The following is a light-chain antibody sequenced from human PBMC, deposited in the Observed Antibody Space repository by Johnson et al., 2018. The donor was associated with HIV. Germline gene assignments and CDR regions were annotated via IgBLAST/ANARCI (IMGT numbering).Light chain of an antibody. CDR1: SSDMGNYA. V-gene: IGLV1-51*01. J-gene: IGLJ1*01. Sequence: QSVLTQPPSVSAAPGQKVTISCSGSSSDMGNYAVSWYQQLPGTAPKLLIYDNNKRPSGIPDRFSGSKSGTSATLGITGLQTGDEADYYCGTWYSSLSADVFGTGTKVTVL. CDR3: GTWYSSLSADV. CDR2: DNN.